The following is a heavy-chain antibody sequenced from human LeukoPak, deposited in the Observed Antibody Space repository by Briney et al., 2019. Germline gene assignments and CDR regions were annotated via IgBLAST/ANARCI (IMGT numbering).Heavy chain of an antibody. CDR2: INHSGST. Sequence: SETLSLTCAVYGGSFSGYYWSWIRQPPGKGLEWIGEINHSGSTNYNPSLKSRVTISVDTSKNQFSLKLSSVTAADTAVYYCTAPYYGSGSSMDVWGKGTTVTVSS. D-gene: IGHD3-10*01. V-gene: IGHV4-34*01. CDR1: GGSFSGYY. J-gene: IGHJ6*03. CDR3: TAPYYGSGSSMDV.